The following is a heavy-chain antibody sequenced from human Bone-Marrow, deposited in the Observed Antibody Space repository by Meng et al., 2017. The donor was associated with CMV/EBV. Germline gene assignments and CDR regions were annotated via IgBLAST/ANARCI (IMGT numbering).Heavy chain of an antibody. CDR2: IIPILGIA. J-gene: IGHJ5*02. CDR3: ARGGGGNSFGWFDP. CDR1: GGTFSTYA. V-gene: IGHV1-69*10. Sequence: SVKVSCKASGGTFSTYAINWVRQAPGQGLEWMGGIIPILGIANYAQKFQGRVTITADKSTSTAYMELSSLRSEDTAVYYCARGGGGNSFGWFDPWGQGTLVTVSS. D-gene: IGHD4-23*01.